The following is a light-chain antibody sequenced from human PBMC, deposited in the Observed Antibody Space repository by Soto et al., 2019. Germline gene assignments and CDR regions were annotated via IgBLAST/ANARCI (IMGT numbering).Light chain of an antibody. V-gene: IGKV1-27*01. Sequence: DIQMTQSPTSLYASVGDRVTITCRASQDIRNFVAWYQQKPGKAPKLLIYAASTLQSGVPSRLSGSGSGTYFTLTINSLQPEDVATYSCQKYSIVPVFGPGTKVEIK. J-gene: IGKJ3*01. CDR3: QKYSIVPV. CDR1: QDIRNF. CDR2: AAS.